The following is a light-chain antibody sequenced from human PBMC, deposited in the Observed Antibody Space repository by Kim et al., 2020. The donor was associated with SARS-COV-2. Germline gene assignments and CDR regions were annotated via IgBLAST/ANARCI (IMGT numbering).Light chain of an antibody. V-gene: IGKV3-15*01. J-gene: IGKJ2*01. CDR1: QNIGNA. CDR3: QQYKDWPYT. Sequence: SVSPGERATLSCKSSQNIGNALAWSQQKPGQPPRNLIYGASTRASGVPARFSGSGTGTEFTLTISSLQSEDVAVYFCQQYKDWPYTFGQGTKLEI. CDR2: GAS.